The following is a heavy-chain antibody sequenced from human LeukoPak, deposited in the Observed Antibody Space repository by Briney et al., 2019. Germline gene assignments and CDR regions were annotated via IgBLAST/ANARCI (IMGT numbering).Heavy chain of an antibody. CDR2: ISSSGITI. CDR1: GFTFSSYA. D-gene: IGHD4-11*01. Sequence: PGGSLRLSCAASGFTFSSYAMSWVRQAPGKGLEWLSYISSSGITIYSADSVKGRFTISRDNAKKSVYLQMSSLRAEDTAVYYCAREGDYRKYPESEYFQHWGQGTLVTVSS. J-gene: IGHJ1*01. CDR3: AREGDYRKYPESEYFQH. V-gene: IGHV3-48*03.